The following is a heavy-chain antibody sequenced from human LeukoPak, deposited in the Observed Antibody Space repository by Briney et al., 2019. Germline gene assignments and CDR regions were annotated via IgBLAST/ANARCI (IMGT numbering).Heavy chain of an antibody. CDR1: GFTFSSYA. CDR3: ASAHRLRFLEWLLLGVGLDY. Sequence: GGSLRLSCAASGFTFSSYAMHWVRQAPGKGLEWVAVISYDGSNKYYADSVKGRFTISRDNSKNTLYLQMNSLRAEDTAVYYCASAHRLRFLEWLLLGVGLDYWGQGTLVTVSS. J-gene: IGHJ4*02. V-gene: IGHV3-30-3*01. D-gene: IGHD3-3*01. CDR2: ISYDGSNK.